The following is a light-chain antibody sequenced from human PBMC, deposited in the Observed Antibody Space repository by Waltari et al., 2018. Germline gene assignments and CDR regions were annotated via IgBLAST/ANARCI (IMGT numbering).Light chain of an antibody. CDR2: GIS. J-gene: IGKJ3*01. Sequence: ETVMTQSPATLSVSPGERVTLSCRASQSLGSFLAWYQQKLGQAPRLLISGISTRATGIPARFSGSGSGTDFTLTISSLESEDFAVYYCQQYKSWPLTFGPGTKVDIK. CDR3: QQYKSWPLT. CDR1: QSLGSF. V-gene: IGKV3-15*01.